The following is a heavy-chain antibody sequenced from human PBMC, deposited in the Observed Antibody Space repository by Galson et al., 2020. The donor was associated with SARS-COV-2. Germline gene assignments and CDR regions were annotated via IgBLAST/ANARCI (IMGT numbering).Heavy chain of an antibody. CDR1: GYTFTGYY. Sequence: SVKVSCQASGYTFTGYYMHWVRQAPGQGLEWMGWINPNSGGTNYAQKFQGRVTMTRDTSISTAYMELSRLRSDDTAVYYCARDHWATMFFSPPFDPWGQGTLVTVSS. D-gene: IGHD3-9*01. CDR2: INPNSGGT. CDR3: ARDHWATMFFSPPFDP. J-gene: IGHJ5*02. V-gene: IGHV1-2*02.